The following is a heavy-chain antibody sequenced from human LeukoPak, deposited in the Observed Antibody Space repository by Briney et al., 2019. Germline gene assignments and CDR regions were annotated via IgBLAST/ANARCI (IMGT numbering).Heavy chain of an antibody. Sequence: GSLRHSCAASGFMLSSNWMSWVRLAPGKGLEWVANIKEDGTETYYVDSVKGRFTISRDNAKNSLYLQMNSLRVEDTAVYYCAKEGRSLQTYWGQGTLVTVSS. V-gene: IGHV3-7*03. CDR1: GFMLSSNW. CDR2: IKEDGTET. D-gene: IGHD5-24*01. J-gene: IGHJ4*02. CDR3: AKEGRSLQTY.